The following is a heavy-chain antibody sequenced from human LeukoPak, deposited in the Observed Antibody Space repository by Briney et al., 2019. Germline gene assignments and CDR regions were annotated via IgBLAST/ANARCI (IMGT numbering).Heavy chain of an antibody. D-gene: IGHD3-10*01. J-gene: IGHJ4*02. CDR2: ISSNGGST. V-gene: IGHV3-64D*06. CDR3: VKVTYYYGSGSYSYDY. CDR1: GFTFSSYA. Sequence: GGSLRLSCAASGFTFSSYAMNWVRQAPGKGLEYVSAISSNGGSTYYADSVKGRFTISRDNSKNTLYLQMSSLRAEDTAVYYCVKVTYYYGSGSYSYDYWGQGTLVTVSS.